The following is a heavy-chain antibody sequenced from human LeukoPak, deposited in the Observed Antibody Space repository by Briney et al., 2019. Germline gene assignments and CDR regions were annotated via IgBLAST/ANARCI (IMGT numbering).Heavy chain of an antibody. J-gene: IGHJ5*02. D-gene: IGHD3-22*01. Sequence: ASVKVSCKASGYTFTSYYMHWVRQAPGQGLEWMGIINPSGGSTSYAQKFQGRVTMTRDTSTSTVYMELSSLRSEDTAVYYCARDRVGVHDSSCYWVEPWGQGTLVNV. V-gene: IGHV1-46*01. CDR3: ARDRVGVHDSSCYWVEP. CDR2: INPSGGST. CDR1: GYTFTSYY.